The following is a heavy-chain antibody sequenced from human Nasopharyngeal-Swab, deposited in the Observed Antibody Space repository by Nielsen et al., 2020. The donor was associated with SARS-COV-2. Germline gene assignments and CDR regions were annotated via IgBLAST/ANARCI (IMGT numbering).Heavy chain of an antibody. Sequence: ASVKVSCKASRYTFTGYYMHWVRQAPGQGLEWMGWINPNSGGTNYAQKFQGWVTMTRDTSISTAYMELSRLRSDDTAVYYCARESVVTGMDDATDVWGQGTMVIVS. V-gene: IGHV1-2*04. CDR3: ARESVVTGMDDATDV. CDR1: RYTFTGYY. J-gene: IGHJ3*01. CDR2: INPNSGGT. D-gene: IGHD2-21*02.